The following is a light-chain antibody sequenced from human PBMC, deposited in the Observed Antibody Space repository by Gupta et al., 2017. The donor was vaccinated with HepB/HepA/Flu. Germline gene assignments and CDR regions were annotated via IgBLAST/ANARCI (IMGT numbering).Light chain of an antibody. V-gene: IGLV3-1*01. CDR1: KLGDKY. J-gene: IGLJ2*01. CDR2: QDS. Sequence: SYELTQPPSVSVSPGQTASLTCSGDKLGDKYACWYQQKPGQSPVLVIYQDSKRPSGIPERFSGSNSGNTATLTISGTQAMDEADYYCQAWDSSTPPVVFGGGTKLTVL. CDR3: QAWDSSTPPVV.